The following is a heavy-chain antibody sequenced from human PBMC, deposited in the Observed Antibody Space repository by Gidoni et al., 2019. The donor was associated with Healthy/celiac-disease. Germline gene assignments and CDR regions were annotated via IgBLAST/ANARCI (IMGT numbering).Heavy chain of an antibody. CDR3: AKVEASSSWYGDYGMDV. D-gene: IGHD6-13*01. V-gene: IGHV3-43D*03. CDR2: ISWDGGST. J-gene: IGHJ6*02. Sequence: EVQLVESGGVVVQPGGSLRLSCAASGFSFYDYAMHWVRQAPGKGLEWVSLISWDGGSTYYADSVKGRFTISRDNSKNSLYLQMNSLRAEDTALYYCAKVEASSSWYGDYGMDVWGQGTTVTVSS. CDR1: GFSFYDYA.